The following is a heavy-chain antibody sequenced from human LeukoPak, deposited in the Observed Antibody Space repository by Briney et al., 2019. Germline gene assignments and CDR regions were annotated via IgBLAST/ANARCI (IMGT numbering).Heavy chain of an antibody. CDR3: AKDLRAMTTVTPFDY. V-gene: IGHV3-23*01. Sequence: GGSLRLSCAASGFTFSSYAMSWVRQAPGKGLEWVSITISSGVSAYYADSVKGRFTISRDNSKNTLYLQMNNLRAEDTAIYYCAKDLRAMTTVTPFDYWGQGTLVTVSS. CDR1: GFTFSSYA. D-gene: IGHD4-17*01. J-gene: IGHJ4*02. CDR2: TISSGVSA.